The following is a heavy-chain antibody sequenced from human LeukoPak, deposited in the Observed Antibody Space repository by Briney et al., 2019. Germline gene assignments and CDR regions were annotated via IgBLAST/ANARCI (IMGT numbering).Heavy chain of an antibody. D-gene: IGHD2-15*01. J-gene: IGHJ4*02. CDR1: GFTFSSYA. Sequence: GRSLRLSCAASGFTFSSYAMHWVRQAPGKGLEWVAVISYDGSNKYYADSVKGRFTISRDNSKNTLYLQMNSLRAEDTAVYYCARGRGILAPSGYWGQGTLVTVSS. CDR2: ISYDGSNK. V-gene: IGHV3-30*04. CDR3: ARGRGILAPSGY.